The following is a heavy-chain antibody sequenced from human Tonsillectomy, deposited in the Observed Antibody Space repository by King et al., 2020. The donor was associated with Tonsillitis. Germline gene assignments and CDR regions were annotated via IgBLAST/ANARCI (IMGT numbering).Heavy chain of an antibody. V-gene: IGHV4-59*01. D-gene: IGHD3-22*01. J-gene: IGHJ4*02. CDR2: IFYSGST. CDR1: GGSISSYY. Sequence: QLQESGPGLVKPSETLSLTCTVSGGSISSYYWSWIRQPPGKGLEWMGYIFYSGSTNYKPSLKSRVTMSVDTSKNQFSLKLSSVNAADTAVYYFARDLGYYDSSGYYPTDYFDYWGQGTQVTVSS. CDR3: ARDLGYYDSSGYYPTDYFDY.